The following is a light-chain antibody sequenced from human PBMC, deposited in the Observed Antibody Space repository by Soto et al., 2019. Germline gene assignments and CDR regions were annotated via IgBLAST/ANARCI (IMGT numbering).Light chain of an antibody. V-gene: IGKV2-24*01. CDR2: KIS. CDR3: MQLTQFPWT. CDR1: QGLVHSDGNTY. Sequence: DLVMTQTPLSSPVTLGQPASISCRSSQGLVHSDGNTYLSWLQQRPGQPPTLLIYKISNRFSGGPKTFSGSGGRKDFHTKIKRGGAEDVGVYYCMQLTQFPWTFGQGTKVEIK. J-gene: IGKJ1*01.